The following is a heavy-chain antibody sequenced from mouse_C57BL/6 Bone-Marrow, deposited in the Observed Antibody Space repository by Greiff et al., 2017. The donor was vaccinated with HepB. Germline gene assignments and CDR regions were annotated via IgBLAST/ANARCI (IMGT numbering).Heavy chain of an antibody. CDR1: GYTFTSYG. D-gene: IGHD1-1*01. CDR3: ARTGITTVYYFDY. V-gene: IGHV1-81*01. Sequence: VQLQQSGAELARPGASVKLSCKASGYTFTSYGISWVKQRTGQGLEWIGEIYPRSGNNYYNEKFKGKATLTAGKSSSTAYMELRSLTSEDSAVYFCARTGITTVYYFDYWGQGTTLTVSS. J-gene: IGHJ2*01. CDR2: IYPRSGNN.